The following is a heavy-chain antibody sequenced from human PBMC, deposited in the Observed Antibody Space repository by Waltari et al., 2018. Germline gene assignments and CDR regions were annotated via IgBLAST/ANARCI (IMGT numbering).Heavy chain of an antibody. V-gene: IGHV1-8*01. D-gene: IGHD3-10*01. CDR3: ARGGVYGSGSYSWFDP. J-gene: IGHJ5*02. CDR1: GYTFTSYD. Sequence: QVQLMQSGAEVKKPGASVKVSCKASGYTFTSYDINWVRQATGQGLEWMGWMNPNRGSTGYAQKFQGRVTMTRNTSIATASMELSSLSFEDTAVYYCARGGVYGSGSYSWFDPWGQGTLVTVSS. CDR2: MNPNRGST.